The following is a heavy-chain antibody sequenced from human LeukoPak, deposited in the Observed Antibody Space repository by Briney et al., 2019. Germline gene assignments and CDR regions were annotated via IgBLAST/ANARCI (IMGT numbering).Heavy chain of an antibody. CDR3: ARALFDAFDI. CDR1: GFTFSSYG. Sequence: GGSLRLSCAASGFTFSSYGMHWVRQAPGKGLEWVAFIRYDGSNKYYADSVKGRFTISRDNSKNTLYLQMNSLRAEDTAVYYCARALFDAFDIWGQGTMVTVSS. J-gene: IGHJ3*02. V-gene: IGHV3-30*02. CDR2: IRYDGSNK.